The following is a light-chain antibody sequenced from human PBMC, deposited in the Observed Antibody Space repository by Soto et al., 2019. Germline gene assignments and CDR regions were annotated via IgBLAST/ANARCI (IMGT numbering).Light chain of an antibody. V-gene: IGKV3-11*01. Sequence: EIVLTQSPAILSVSPGERATLSCRASQSVRSYLAWYQQKSGQAPRLLIYDASNRATGIPARFSGSGSGTDFTLTISSLEPEDFAVYYCQQRSNWPRTFGQGTKVDIK. CDR2: DAS. CDR3: QQRSNWPRT. J-gene: IGKJ1*01. CDR1: QSVRSY.